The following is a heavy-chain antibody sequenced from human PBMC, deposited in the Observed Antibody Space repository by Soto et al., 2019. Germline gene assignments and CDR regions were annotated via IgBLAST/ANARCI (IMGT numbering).Heavy chain of an antibody. J-gene: IGHJ4*02. Sequence: QVQLVESGGGVVQPGRSLRLSCAASGFTFSSYGMHWVRQAPGKGLEWVAVIWYDGSNKYYADSVKGRFTISRDNAKNTLYLQMNCLRAEDTAVYYCARPHSSGYSLYFDYWGQGPLVTVSS. D-gene: IGHD3-22*01. CDR2: IWYDGSNK. CDR3: ARPHSSGYSLYFDY. V-gene: IGHV3-33*01. CDR1: GFTFSSYG.